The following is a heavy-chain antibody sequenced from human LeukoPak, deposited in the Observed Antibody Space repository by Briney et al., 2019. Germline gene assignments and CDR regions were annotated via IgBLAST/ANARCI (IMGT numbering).Heavy chain of an antibody. D-gene: IGHD5-12*01. CDR2: TYYRSKWYN. CDR3: ARAGSSGYDWDY. V-gene: IGHV6-1*01. Sequence: SQTLSLTCAISGDRVSSNSVVWNWIRQSPSTGLEWLGRTYYRSKWYNDYAVSVKGRITINPDTSKNQFSLQLNSVTPEDTAVYYCARAGSSGYDWDYWGQGTLVTVSS. J-gene: IGHJ4*02. CDR1: GDRVSSNSVV.